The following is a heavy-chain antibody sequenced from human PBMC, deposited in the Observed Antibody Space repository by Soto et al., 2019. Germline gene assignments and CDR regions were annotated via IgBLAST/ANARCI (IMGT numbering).Heavy chain of an antibody. CDR1: GFTFSSYW. CDR3: AREGEEGYSYGYYFDY. Sequence: GGSLRLSCAASGFTFSSYWMSWVRQAPGKGLEWVANIKQDGSEKYYVDSVKGRFTISRDNAKNSLYLQMNSLRAEDTAVYYCAREGEEGYSYGYYFDYWGQGTLVTVSS. CDR2: IKQDGSEK. J-gene: IGHJ4*02. V-gene: IGHV3-7*01. D-gene: IGHD5-18*01.